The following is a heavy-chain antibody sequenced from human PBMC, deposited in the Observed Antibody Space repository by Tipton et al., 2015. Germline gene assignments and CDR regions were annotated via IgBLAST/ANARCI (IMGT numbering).Heavy chain of an antibody. D-gene: IGHD4/OR15-4a*01. CDR2: VHSRGVT. CDR3: ARDPAGDYGH. Sequence: TLSLTCTVSGDSISSSNWWSWVRQPPGKGLEWIGYVHSRGVTKYAPSLKSRVTMSVDTSKNLFNLRLTSMTAADTAVYFCARDPAGDYGHWGQGTLVTVSS. CDR1: GDSISSSNW. V-gene: IGHV4-4*01. J-gene: IGHJ4*02.